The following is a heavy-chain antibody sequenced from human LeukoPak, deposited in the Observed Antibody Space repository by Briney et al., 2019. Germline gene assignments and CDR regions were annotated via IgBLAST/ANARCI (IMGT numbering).Heavy chain of an antibody. Sequence: GGSLRLSCAASGFTFSSYSMNWVRQAPGKGLEWVANIKQDGSEKYYVDSVKGRFTISRDNAKNSLYLQMNSLRAEDTAVYYCARKRSYSSFDPWGQGTLVTVSS. CDR1: GFTFSSYS. V-gene: IGHV3-7*01. D-gene: IGHD2-15*01. CDR3: ARKRSYSSFDP. J-gene: IGHJ5*02. CDR2: IKQDGSEK.